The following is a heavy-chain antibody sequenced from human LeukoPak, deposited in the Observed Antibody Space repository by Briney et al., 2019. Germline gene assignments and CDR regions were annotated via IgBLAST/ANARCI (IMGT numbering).Heavy chain of an antibody. CDR1: GYTFTGYY. CDR3: ARTVSIAAAGLDY. CDR2: INPNSGGT. V-gene: IGHV1-2*04. D-gene: IGHD6-13*01. J-gene: IGHJ4*02. Sequence: GASVKVSCKASGYTFTGYYMHWVRQAPGQGLEWMGWINPNSGGTNYAQKFQGWVTMTRDTSISTAYMELSRLRSDDTAVYYCARTVSIAAAGLDYWGQGTLVTVSS.